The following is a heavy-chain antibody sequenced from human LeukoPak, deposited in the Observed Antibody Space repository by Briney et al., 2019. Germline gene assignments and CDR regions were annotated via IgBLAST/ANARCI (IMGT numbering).Heavy chain of an antibody. Sequence: PGGSLRLSCAASGFTVSSNYMSWVRQAPGKGLEWVSVIYSGGSTYYADSVKGRFTISRDNSKNTLYLQMNSLRAEDTAVYYCARDRRDGYNYVGDYWGQGTLVTVSS. V-gene: IGHV3-66*01. CDR1: GFTVSSNY. D-gene: IGHD5-24*01. CDR3: ARDRRDGYNYVGDY. CDR2: IYSGGST. J-gene: IGHJ4*02.